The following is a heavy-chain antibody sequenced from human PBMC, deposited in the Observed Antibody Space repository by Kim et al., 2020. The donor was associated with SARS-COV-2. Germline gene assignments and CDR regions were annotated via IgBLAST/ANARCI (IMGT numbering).Heavy chain of an antibody. D-gene: IGHD3-22*01. CDR2: ISSSGSTI. CDR3: ARELDYYDSSGYYADY. CDR1: GFTFSDYY. Sequence: GGSLRLSCAAAGFTFSDYYMSWIRQAPGKGLEWVSYISSSGSTIYYADSVKGRFTISRDNAKNSLYLQMNSLRAEDTAVYYCARELDYYDSSGYYADYWGQGTLVTVCS. V-gene: IGHV3-11*01. J-gene: IGHJ4*02.